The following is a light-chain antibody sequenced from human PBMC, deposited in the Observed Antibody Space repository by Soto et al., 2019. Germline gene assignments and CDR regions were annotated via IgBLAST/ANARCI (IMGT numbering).Light chain of an antibody. J-gene: IGKJ1*01. Sequence: EIVMTQSPATLSVSPGERATLSCRVSQTVSSNLAWYQQKPGQAPRLLIYYASTRAAGIPARFSGSGSGTEFTLTISSLEPEDFAVYYCQQRSNWPPWTFGQGTKVDIK. V-gene: IGKV3-15*01. CDR3: QQRSNWPPWT. CDR1: QTVSSN. CDR2: YAS.